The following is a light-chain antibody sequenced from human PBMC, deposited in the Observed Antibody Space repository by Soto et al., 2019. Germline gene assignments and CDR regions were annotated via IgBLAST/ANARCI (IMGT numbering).Light chain of an antibody. CDR3: SSYTSSTTPV. J-gene: IGLJ2*01. CDR1: SNDVGGYAY. Sequence: QSALTQPASVSGSPGQSITITCTGTSNDVGGYAYVSWYQQYPDKAPKLVISEVSNRPSGVSHRFSGSRSGNTASLTISGRQAEDEADYYCSSYTSSTTPVFGGGTKLTVL. CDR2: EVS. V-gene: IGLV2-14*01.